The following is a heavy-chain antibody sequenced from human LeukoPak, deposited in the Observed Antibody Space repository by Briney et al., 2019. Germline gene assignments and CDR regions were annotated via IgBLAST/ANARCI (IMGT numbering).Heavy chain of an antibody. V-gene: IGHV3-66*01. CDR1: GFTVSRNY. CDR2: IYSGGTT. Sequence: GGSLRLSCAASGFTVSRNYMSWVRQAPGKGLEWVSVIYSGGTTYYADSVKGRFTISRDNSENTLFLQMNSLRAEDTAVYYCARDRYYGSGSYHDYWGQGTLVTVSS. CDR3: ARDRYYGSGSYHDY. D-gene: IGHD3-10*01. J-gene: IGHJ4*02.